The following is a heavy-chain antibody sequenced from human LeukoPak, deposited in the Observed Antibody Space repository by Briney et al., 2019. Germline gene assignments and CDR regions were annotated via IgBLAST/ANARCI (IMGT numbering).Heavy chain of an antibody. J-gene: IGHJ4*02. Sequence: PGGSLRLSCAASGFTFSSYAMHWVRQAPGKGLEWVAVISYDGSNKYYADSVKGRVTISRDNSKNTLYLQMNSLRAEDTAVYYCAKRPKATVTPYYFDYWGQGTLVTVSS. CDR2: ISYDGSNK. CDR1: GFTFSSYA. D-gene: IGHD4-17*01. CDR3: AKRPKATVTPYYFDY. V-gene: IGHV3-30-3*02.